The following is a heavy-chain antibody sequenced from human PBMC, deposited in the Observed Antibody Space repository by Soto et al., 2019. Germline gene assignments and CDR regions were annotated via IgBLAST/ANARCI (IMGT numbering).Heavy chain of an antibody. J-gene: IGHJ4*02. CDR1: GGTFSSYT. Sequence: QVQLVQSGAEVKKPGSSVKVSCKASGGTFSSYTISWVRQAPGQGLGWRGRIIPILGIANYAQKFQGRVMIARGKSTSTAYMELSSLRYEDTAVYYCASDGGSSDYWGEGTLVTDST. CDR2: IIPILGIA. V-gene: IGHV1-69*02. CDR3: ASDGGSSDY. D-gene: IGHD4-17*01.